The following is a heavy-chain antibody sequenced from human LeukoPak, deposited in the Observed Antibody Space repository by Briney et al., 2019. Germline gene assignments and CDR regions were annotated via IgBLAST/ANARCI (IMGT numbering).Heavy chain of an antibody. Sequence: GSLRLSCAASGFTFSSYWMSWVRQAPGKGLEWVANIKQDGSEKYYVDSVKGRFTISRDNAKNSLYLQMNSLRAEDTAVYYCARVDYYDSSGYFPNFDYWGQGTLVTVSS. CDR1: GFTFSSYW. J-gene: IGHJ4*02. CDR3: ARVDYYDSSGYFPNFDY. D-gene: IGHD3-22*01. V-gene: IGHV3-7*01. CDR2: IKQDGSEK.